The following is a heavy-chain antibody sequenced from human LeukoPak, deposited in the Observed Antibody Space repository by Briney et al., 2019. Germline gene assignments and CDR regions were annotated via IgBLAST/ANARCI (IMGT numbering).Heavy chain of an antibody. CDR1: GYTFTSYG. Sequence: ASVKVSCKASGYTFTSYGVSWVRQAPGQGLEWMGWISAYNGNTNYAQKLQGRVTMTTDTSTSTAYMELRSLRSDDTGVYYCARLQSQAYYYYYMDVWGKGTTVTVSS. CDR2: ISAYNGNT. D-gene: IGHD4-11*01. CDR3: ARLQSQAYYYYYMDV. V-gene: IGHV1-18*01. J-gene: IGHJ6*03.